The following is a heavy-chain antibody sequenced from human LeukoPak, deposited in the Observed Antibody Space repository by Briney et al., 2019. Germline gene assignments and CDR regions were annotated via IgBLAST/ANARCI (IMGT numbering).Heavy chain of an antibody. D-gene: IGHD2-2*01. CDR2: MCYSWNT. CDR3: ARQGGFCSSTSCYFWFDP. CDR1: GASILNYY. J-gene: IGHJ5*02. V-gene: IGHV4-59*08. Sequence: SETLSLTCTVSGASILNYYWSWIRQPPGKGLEWIGYMCYSWNTDHNPSLKSRVTISVDTSQNQFSLRLNSVTAADTAFYYCARQGGFCSSTSCYFWFDPWGQGTLVT.